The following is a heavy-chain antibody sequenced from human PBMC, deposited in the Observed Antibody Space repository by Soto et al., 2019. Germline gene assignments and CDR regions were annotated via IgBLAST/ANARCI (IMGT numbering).Heavy chain of an antibody. CDR1: GFTFSSYA. Sequence: GGSLRLSCAASGFTFSSYAMIWVRQAPGKGLEWVSAISGSGGSTYYADSVKGRFTISRDNSENTLYLQMNSLRAEDTAVYYCARTCSGGTCSFDYWGQGTLVTVSS. D-gene: IGHD2-15*01. CDR3: ARTCSGGTCSFDY. J-gene: IGHJ4*02. CDR2: ISGSGGST. V-gene: IGHV3-23*01.